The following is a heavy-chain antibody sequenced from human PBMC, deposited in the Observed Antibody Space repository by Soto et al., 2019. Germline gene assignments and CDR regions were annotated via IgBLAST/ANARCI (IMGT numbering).Heavy chain of an antibody. V-gene: IGHV3-21*01. CDR2: VSASSTNI. J-gene: IGHJ5*02. CDR3: ARHAYYYDSSGDFDP. Sequence: GGSLRLSCAASGFNFSTYSMNWVRQAPGKGLEWVSSVSASSTNIHYADAVKGRFTISRDNAKNSLSLQMNSLRAEDTAVYYCARHAYYYDSSGDFDPWGQGTTVTVSS. D-gene: IGHD3-22*01. CDR1: GFNFSTYS.